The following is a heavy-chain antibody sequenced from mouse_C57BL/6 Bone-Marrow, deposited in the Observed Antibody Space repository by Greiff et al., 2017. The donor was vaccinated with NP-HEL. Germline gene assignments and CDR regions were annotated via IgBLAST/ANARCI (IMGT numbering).Heavy chain of an antibody. Sequence: VQLQQSGAELARPGASVKLSCKASGYTFTSYGISWVKQRTGQGLEWIGEIYPRSGNTYYNEKFKGKATLTADKSSSTAYMELRSLTSEDSAVFLCARHYTTRVATDYGGQGTTLTVSS. CDR2: IYPRSGNT. CDR3: ARHYTTRVATDY. CDR1: GYTFTSYG. V-gene: IGHV1-81*01. J-gene: IGHJ2*01. D-gene: IGHD1-1*01.